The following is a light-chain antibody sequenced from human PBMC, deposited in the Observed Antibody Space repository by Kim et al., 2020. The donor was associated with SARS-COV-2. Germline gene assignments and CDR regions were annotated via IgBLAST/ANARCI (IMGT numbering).Light chain of an antibody. CDR1: QSVSSY. Sequence: EIVLTQSPATLSLSPGERATLSCRASQSVSSYLAWYQQKPGQAPRLLIYDASNRATGIPARFSGSGSGTDFTLTISSLEPEDFAVYYCRQRRVGQGTRREIK. V-gene: IGKV3-11*01. J-gene: IGKJ5*01. CDR2: DAS. CDR3: RQRR.